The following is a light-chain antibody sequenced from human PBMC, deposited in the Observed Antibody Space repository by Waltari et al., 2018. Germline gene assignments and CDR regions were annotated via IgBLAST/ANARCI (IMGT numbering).Light chain of an antibody. Sequence: QSALTQPASVSGSPGQSITISCSGSSSDVGPYNLVSWYQQHPGKVPKLMIYEVTERPSGGANRFSASKSGNTASLTISGLQAEDEADYYCCSYAGSNTYVFGTGTKVIVL. CDR2: EVT. CDR3: CSYAGSNTYV. J-gene: IGLJ1*01. V-gene: IGLV2-23*02. CDR1: SSDVGPYNL.